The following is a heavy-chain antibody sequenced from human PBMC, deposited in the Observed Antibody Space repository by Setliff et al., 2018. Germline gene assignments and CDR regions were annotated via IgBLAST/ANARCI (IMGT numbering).Heavy chain of an antibody. CDR3: AQDRSTVTPSFSYYMDV. V-gene: IGHV4-4*07. CDR2: LHPRGTT. CDR1: GASIDSHF. Sequence: SETLSLTCPGSGASIDSHFWSWVRQPAGKGLEWIGRLHPRGTTNYNPSLKSRLTMSIDTSKNQVSLVLTSVTAADTALYYCAQDRSTVTPSFSYYMDVWGKGAAVTVSS. D-gene: IGHD4-17*01. J-gene: IGHJ6*03.